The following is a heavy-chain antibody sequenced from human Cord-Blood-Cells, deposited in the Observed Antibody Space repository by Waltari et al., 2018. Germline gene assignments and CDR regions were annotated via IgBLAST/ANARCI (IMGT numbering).Heavy chain of an antibody. CDR1: GYTLTELS. D-gene: IGHD3-22*01. CDR2: FDPEDGET. CDR3: ATWLGDSSGYSLDY. V-gene: IGHV1-24*01. J-gene: IGHJ4*02. Sequence: QVQLVQSGAEVKKPGASVKVSCKVSGYTLTELSMHWVRQAPGKGLEWMGGFDPEDGETIYAQKFQSIVTMTEDTSTYTAYMELSSLGSEDTAVYYCATWLGDSSGYSLDYWGQGTLVTVSS.